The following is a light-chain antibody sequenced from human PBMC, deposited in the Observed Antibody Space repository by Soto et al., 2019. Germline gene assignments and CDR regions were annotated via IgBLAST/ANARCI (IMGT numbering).Light chain of an antibody. CDR1: QGISNY. CDR3: QKYNSAPRT. Sequence: EINMTQSPSPLAASVGDRVTITCPASQGISNYLAWYQQKPGQVPKLLIYAASTLPAGVPCRFSGSGSGTDFTLTISSLQPDDVAPYYCQKYNSAPRTFCHGTKVEIK. J-gene: IGKJ1*01. V-gene: IGKV1-27*01. CDR2: AAS.